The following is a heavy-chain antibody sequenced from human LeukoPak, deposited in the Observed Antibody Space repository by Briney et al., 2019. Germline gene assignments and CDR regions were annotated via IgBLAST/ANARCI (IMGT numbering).Heavy chain of an antibody. CDR2: IYYSGST. CDR3: ARSLKISSGWFHNFDY. V-gene: IGHV4-39*01. J-gene: IGHJ4*02. D-gene: IGHD6-19*01. Sequence: SETLSLTCTVSGGYISSSSTYYWGWIRQPPGKGLEWIGSIYYSGSTYYNPSLKSRVTISVDTSKNQFSLKVTSVSAADTAVYYCARSLKISSGWFHNFDYWGQGTLVTVSP. CDR1: GGYISSSSTYY.